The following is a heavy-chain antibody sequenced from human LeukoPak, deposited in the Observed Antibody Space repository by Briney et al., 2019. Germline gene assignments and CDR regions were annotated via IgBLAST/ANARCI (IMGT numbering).Heavy chain of an antibody. CDR1: GGSISSYY. CDR3: ARGLYPGVGDY. V-gene: IGHV4-59*01. CDR2: IYYSGST. J-gene: IGHJ4*02. Sequence: PSETLSLTCTVSGGSISSYYWSWIRQPPGKGLEWIGYIYYSGSTNYNPSLKSRVTISVDTSKNQFSLKLSSVTAADTAVYYCARGLYPGVGDYWGQGTLVTVSS. D-gene: IGHD2-8*01.